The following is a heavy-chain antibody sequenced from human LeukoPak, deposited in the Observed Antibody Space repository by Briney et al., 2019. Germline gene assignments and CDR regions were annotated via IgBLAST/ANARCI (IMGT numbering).Heavy chain of an antibody. D-gene: IGHD6-19*01. Sequence: GGSLRLSCSASGFTFNNYWMHWVRQAPGKGLVGVSRINSDGSRTNYADSVKGRFTISRDNAKKTLYLQMNSLRAEDTAVYYCARSLSGWYNWGQGTLVTVSS. J-gene: IGHJ4*02. CDR2: INSDGSRT. V-gene: IGHV3-74*01. CDR3: ARSLSGWYN. CDR1: GFTFNNYW.